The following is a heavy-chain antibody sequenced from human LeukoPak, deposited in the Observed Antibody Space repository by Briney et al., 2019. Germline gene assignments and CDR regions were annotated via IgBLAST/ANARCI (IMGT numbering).Heavy chain of an antibody. J-gene: IGHJ3*02. CDR3: ARRNSSSWVPGAFDI. CDR2: IYTSGST. D-gene: IGHD6-13*01. CDR1: GGSISSYY. V-gene: IGHV4-4*07. Sequence: PSETLSLTCTVSGGSISSYYWSWIRQPAGKGLEWIGRIYTSGSTNYNPSLKSRVTISVDTSKNQFSLKLSSVTAADTAVYYCARRNSSSWVPGAFDIWGQGTMVTVSS.